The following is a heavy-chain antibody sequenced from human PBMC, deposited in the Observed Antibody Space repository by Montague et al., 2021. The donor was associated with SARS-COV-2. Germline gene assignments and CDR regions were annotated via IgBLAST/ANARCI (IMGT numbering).Heavy chain of an antibody. CDR3: ARQPFITINRGASWSGFDP. J-gene: IGHJ5*02. CDR1: GGSFSGYY. Sequence: SETLSLTCAVYGGSFSGYYWSWIRQPPGEGLEWIGSIYYSGSTQYNPSLKSRVNISVDTSKNQFSLTLRSVTAADTAVYYCARQPFITINRGASWSGFDPWGRGTLVAVSS. CDR2: IYYSGST. V-gene: IGHV4-34*01. D-gene: IGHD3-10*01.